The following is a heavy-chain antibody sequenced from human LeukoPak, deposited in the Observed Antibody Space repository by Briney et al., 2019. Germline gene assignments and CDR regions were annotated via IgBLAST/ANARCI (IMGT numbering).Heavy chain of an antibody. Sequence: GGSLRLSCAASGFTFSSYGMHWVRQALGKGLEWVAFIRYDGSNKYYADSVKGRFTISRDNSKNTLYLQMNSLRAEDAAVYYCAKDLPSGSYYWGQGTLVTVSS. D-gene: IGHD1-26*01. CDR1: GFTFSSYG. CDR3: AKDLPSGSYY. V-gene: IGHV3-30*02. CDR2: IRYDGSNK. J-gene: IGHJ4*02.